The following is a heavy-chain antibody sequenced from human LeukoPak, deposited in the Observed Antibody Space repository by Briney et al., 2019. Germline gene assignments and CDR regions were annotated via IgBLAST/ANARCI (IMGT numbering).Heavy chain of an antibody. CDR1: GYTFTGYY. V-gene: IGHV1-2*02. CDR2: INPNSGGT. D-gene: IGHD6-13*01. J-gene: IGHJ5*02. Sequence: ASVKVSCKASGYTFTGYYMHWVRQAPGQGLEWMGWINPNSGGTNYAQKFQGRVTMTRDTSISTAYMELSRLRSDDTAMYYCVREVNGYSSSWYNWFDPWGQGTLVTVSS. CDR3: VREVNGYSSSWYNWFDP.